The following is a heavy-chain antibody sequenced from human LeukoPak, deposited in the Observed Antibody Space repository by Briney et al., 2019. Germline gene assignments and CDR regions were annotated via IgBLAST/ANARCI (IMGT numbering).Heavy chain of an antibody. Sequence: GSSVKVSCKASGGTFSSYAISWVRQAPGQGLEWMGRIIPILGIANYAQKFQGRVTITADKSTSTAYMELSSLRSEDTAVYYCARGHPLKPGYYDSSGYYYGPGYNWFDPWGQGTLVTVSS. CDR1: GGTFSSYA. CDR3: ARGHPLKPGYYDSSGYYYGPGYNWFDP. V-gene: IGHV1-69*04. J-gene: IGHJ5*02. D-gene: IGHD3-22*01. CDR2: IIPILGIA.